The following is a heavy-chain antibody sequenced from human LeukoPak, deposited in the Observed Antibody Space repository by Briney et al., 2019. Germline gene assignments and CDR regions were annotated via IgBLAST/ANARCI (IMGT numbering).Heavy chain of an antibody. V-gene: IGHV3-30-3*01. J-gene: IGHJ3*02. D-gene: IGHD3-10*01. Sequence: GGSLRLSCAASGFIFSNAWMNWVRQAPGKGLEWVAVISYDGSNKYYAGSVKGRFTISRDNSKNTLYLQMNSLRDEDTAVYYCARDKYYGSGSLRSQVPRGAFDIWGQGTMVTVSS. CDR3: ARDKYYGSGSLRSQVPRGAFDI. CDR1: GFIFSNAW. CDR2: ISYDGSNK.